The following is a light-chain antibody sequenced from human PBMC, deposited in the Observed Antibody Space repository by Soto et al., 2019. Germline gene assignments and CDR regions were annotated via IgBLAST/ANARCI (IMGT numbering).Light chain of an antibody. V-gene: IGLV2-14*03. CDR2: DVS. CDR1: SSDVGGYNF. CDR3: SSYRSRSPPDYV. J-gene: IGLJ1*01. Sequence: QSALTQPASVSGSPGQSITISCIGTSSDVGGYNFVSWYQQHPGEAPKLIIFDVSHRPSGISTRFSGSKSGNTASLTISGLQAEDEADYYSSSYRSRSPPDYVFGPGTKVTVL.